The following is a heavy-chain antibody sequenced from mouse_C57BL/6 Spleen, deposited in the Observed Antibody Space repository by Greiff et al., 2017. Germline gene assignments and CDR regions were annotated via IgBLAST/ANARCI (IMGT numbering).Heavy chain of an antibody. V-gene: IGHV1-69*01. CDR2: IDPSDSYT. CDR3: ARVTGYYFDY. J-gene: IGHJ2*01. D-gene: IGHD2-1*01. CDR1: GYTFTSYW. Sequence: VQLRQPGAELVMPGASVKLSCKASGYTFTSYWMHWVKQRPGQGLEWIGEIDPSDSYTNYNQKFKGKSTLTVDKSSSTAYMQLSSLTSEDSAVYYCARVTGYYFDYWGQGTTLTVSS.